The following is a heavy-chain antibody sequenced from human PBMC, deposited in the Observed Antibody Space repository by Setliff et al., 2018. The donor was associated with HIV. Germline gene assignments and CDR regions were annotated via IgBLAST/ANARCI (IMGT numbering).Heavy chain of an antibody. CDR1: GGSISSSSYY. CDR3: ARPADCSSTSCYLWYFDL. CDR2: IYYSGST. J-gene: IGHJ2*01. V-gene: IGHV4-39*01. Sequence: TLSLTCTVSGGSISSSSYYWGWIRQPPGKGLEWIGSIYYSGSTYYNPSLKSRVTISVDTSKNQFSLKLSSVTAADTAVYYCARPADCSSTSCYLWYFDLWVRGTLVTVSS. D-gene: IGHD2-2*01.